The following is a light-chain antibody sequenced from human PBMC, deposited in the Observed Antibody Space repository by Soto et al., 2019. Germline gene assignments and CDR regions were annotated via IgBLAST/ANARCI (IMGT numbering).Light chain of an antibody. Sequence: QSALTQPASVSGSPGQSITISCSGTSSDVGSYNLVSWYQQHPGKAPKLMIYEGNKRPSGVSTRFSGSKSGNTASLTISGLQAEDEADYYCCSYAGSYTWVFGGGTKLTVL. CDR1: SSDVGSYNL. CDR3: CSYAGSYTWV. CDR2: EGN. V-gene: IGLV2-23*01. J-gene: IGLJ3*02.